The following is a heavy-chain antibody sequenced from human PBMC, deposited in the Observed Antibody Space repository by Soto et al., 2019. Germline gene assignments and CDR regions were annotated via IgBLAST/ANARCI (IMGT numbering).Heavy chain of an antibody. Sequence: QVQLVESGGGVVQPGRSLRLSCAASGFTFSNYGMHWVRQAPGKGLEWVAVIWYDGSNKYYADSVKGRFTISRDNSKNTLDLQMNGLRGEDTAMYYCARVVDQLPYWGQGTLVTVSS. CDR3: ARVVDQLPY. D-gene: IGHD2-2*01. CDR2: IWYDGSNK. V-gene: IGHV3-33*01. CDR1: GFTFSNYG. J-gene: IGHJ4*02.